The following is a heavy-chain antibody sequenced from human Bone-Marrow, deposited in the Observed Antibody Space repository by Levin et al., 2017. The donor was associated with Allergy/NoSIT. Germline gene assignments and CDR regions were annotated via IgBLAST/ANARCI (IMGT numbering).Heavy chain of an antibody. D-gene: IGHD3-10*01. CDR1: GFTFSSFS. V-gene: IGHV3-74*03. CDR2: TNSDGSST. Sequence: RAGGSLRLSCAASGFTFSSFSMHWVRQAPGKGLVWVSRTNSDGSSTAYADSVKGRFTISRDNAKNTLYLQMNSLGVEDTALYYCAGESGAEVYWGQGTLVTVSS. J-gene: IGHJ4*02. CDR3: AGESGAEVY.